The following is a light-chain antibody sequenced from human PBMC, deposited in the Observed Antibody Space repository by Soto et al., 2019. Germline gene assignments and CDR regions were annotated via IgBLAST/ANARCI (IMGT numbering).Light chain of an antibody. J-gene: IGLJ3*02. V-gene: IGLV2-8*01. CDR3: YSYAGRNIWV. Sequence: QSVLTQPPSASGSPGQSVTTSCTGSGSDIGGYNFVSWYQQHPGKAPKLMIYGVTERPSGVPDRFSGSKSGNTASLTVSGLQAEDEADYYCYSYAGRNIWVFGGGTKVTVL. CDR1: GSDIGGYNF. CDR2: GVT.